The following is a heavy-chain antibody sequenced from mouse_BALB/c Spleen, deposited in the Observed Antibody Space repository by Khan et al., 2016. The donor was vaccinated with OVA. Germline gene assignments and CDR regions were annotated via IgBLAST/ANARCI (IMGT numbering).Heavy chain of an antibody. D-gene: IGHD2-4*01. V-gene: IGHV3-2*02. Sequence: EVQLQESGPGLVKPSQSLSLTCTVTGYSITSEYAWNWIRQFPGNKLEWMGYINYSGNTRFNPSLKSRTSITRDTSKNQFFLHLNSVTTEDTATYFCGRKDYYDYDPFPYWGQGTLVTVSA. CDR2: INYSGNT. CDR1: GYSITSEYA. CDR3: GRKDYYDYDPFPY. J-gene: IGHJ3*01.